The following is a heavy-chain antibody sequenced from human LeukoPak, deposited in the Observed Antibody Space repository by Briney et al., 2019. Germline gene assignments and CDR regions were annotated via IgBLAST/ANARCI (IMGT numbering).Heavy chain of an antibody. V-gene: IGHV3-7*01. CDR1: GFTFSSYA. D-gene: IGHD3-10*01. Sequence: PGGSLRLSCAASGFTFSSYAMSWVGRAPGKGLEGVANIKQDGSEKYYVDSVKCRFNISRDNAKNSLYLQMNSLRAEDTAVYYCARESGNYYGSGEIDYWGQGPLVTVSS. CDR2: IKQDGSEK. J-gene: IGHJ4*02. CDR3: ARESGNYYGSGEIDY.